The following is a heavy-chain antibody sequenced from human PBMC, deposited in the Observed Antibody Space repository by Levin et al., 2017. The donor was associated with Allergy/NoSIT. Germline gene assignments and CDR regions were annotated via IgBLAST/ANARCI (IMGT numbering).Heavy chain of an antibody. J-gene: IGHJ4*02. CDR3: AKVDCSGGSCYSLDY. CDR1: GLTFRSYA. CDR2: ISASGDRT. V-gene: IGHV3-23*01. Sequence: PGGSLRLSCAASGLTFRSYAMSWVRQAPGKGLEWVSTISASGDRTYYADSVKGRCTISRGNSKNTLYLQMNSLRAEDTAVYYCAKVDCSGGSCYSLDYWGQGTLVTVSS. D-gene: IGHD2-15*01.